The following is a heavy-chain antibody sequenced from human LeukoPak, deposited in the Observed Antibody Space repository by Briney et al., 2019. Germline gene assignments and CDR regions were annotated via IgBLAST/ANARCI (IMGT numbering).Heavy chain of an antibody. V-gene: IGHV1-3*03. CDR2: INAGNGNI. CDR3: ARAGRAGPNDY. J-gene: IGHJ4*02. Sequence: ASVKVSCKASGYTFTSYYMHWVRQAPGQRLEWMGWINAGNGNIKYSQEFQGRVTITRDTSASTAYMELSSLRSEDMAVYYCARAGRAGPNDYWGQGTLVTVSS. CDR1: GYTFTSYY.